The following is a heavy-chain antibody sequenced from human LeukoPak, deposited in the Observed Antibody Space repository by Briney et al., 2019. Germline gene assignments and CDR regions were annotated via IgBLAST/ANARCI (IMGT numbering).Heavy chain of an antibody. CDR1: GFTVSSNY. CDR2: IYSGGST. CDR3: AKGSRSNGYYIDY. D-gene: IGHD6-6*01. J-gene: IGHJ4*02. V-gene: IGHV3-53*01. Sequence: PGGSLRLSCAASGFTVSSNYMSWVRQAPGKGLEWVSVIYSGGSTYYADSVKGRFTISRDNSKNTGYLQLNSLRAEDTAVYYCAKGSRSNGYYIDYWGQGTLVTVSS.